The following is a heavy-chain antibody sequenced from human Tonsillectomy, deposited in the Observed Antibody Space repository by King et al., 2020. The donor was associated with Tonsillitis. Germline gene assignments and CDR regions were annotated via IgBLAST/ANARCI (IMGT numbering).Heavy chain of an antibody. CDR2: IYSSGST. CDR1: GGSISSYY. D-gene: IGHD5-18*01. Sequence: VQLQESGPGLVKPSETLSLTSNVSGGSISSYYCSWIRQPPGKGLQWMWYIYSSGSTTYNSSLKSLLTISVDTSKNQFSLKLSSVTAADTAVYYCARNGGYSYALDYWGQGTLVTVSS. CDR3: ARNGGYSYALDY. J-gene: IGHJ4*02. V-gene: IGHV4-59*01.